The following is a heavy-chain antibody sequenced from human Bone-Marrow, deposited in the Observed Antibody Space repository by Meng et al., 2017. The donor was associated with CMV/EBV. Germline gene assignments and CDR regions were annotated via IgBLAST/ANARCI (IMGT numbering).Heavy chain of an antibody. V-gene: IGHV2-26*01. J-gene: IGHJ4*02. Sequence: SGPTLVKPTEPLTLTCTVSGFSLSNARMGVSWIRQPPGKALEWLAHIFSNDEKSYSTSLKSRLTISKDTSKSQVVLTMTNMDPVDTATYYCARTYCSSTSCRPDYWGQGTLVTVSS. CDR2: IFSNDEK. CDR3: ARTYCSSTSCRPDY. D-gene: IGHD2-2*01. CDR1: GFSLSNARMG.